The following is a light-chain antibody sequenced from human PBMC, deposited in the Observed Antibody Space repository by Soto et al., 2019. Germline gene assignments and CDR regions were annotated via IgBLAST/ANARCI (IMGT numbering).Light chain of an antibody. CDR1: QSVSSN. CDR2: AAS. J-gene: IGKJ1*01. V-gene: IGKV3-15*01. CDR3: QQYNKWPLT. Sequence: EIVLTQSPATLSVSPGERATLSCRASQSVSSNLAWYQQKPGQAPRLLIYAASSRATGIPARFSGVGSGTEFTLTISSLQSEDFAVYYCQQYNKWPLTFGQGTKVESK.